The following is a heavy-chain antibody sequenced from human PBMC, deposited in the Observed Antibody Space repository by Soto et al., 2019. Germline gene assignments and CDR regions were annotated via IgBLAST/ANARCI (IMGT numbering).Heavy chain of an antibody. V-gene: IGHV3-7*01. CDR3: ATDATYYHILTIGY. J-gene: IGHJ4*02. CDR1: GFTFNRYW. CDR2: IKEDGSEK. Sequence: EVQLVESGGGLVQPGGSLRLSCAASGFTFNRYWMSWVRQAPGKGLEWVANIKEDGSEKYYVDSVKGRFTMSRDNAKNSLYLQMDNLRAEDTAVYYCATDATYYHILTIGYWGLGTLVTVSS. D-gene: IGHD3-9*01.